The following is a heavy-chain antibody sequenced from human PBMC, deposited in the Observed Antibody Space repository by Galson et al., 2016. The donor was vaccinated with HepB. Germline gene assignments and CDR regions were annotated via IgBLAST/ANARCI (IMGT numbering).Heavy chain of an antibody. J-gene: IGHJ6*02. V-gene: IGHV4-34*01. CDR3: ARGRPKGRVRSNYFYGMDV. D-gene: IGHD3-10*01. CDR1: GGSFSDYS. CDR2: IDHRGST. Sequence: SETVSLTCAVYGGSFSDYSWTWIRQSPGEGLEWIGEIDHRGSTNHNSTLESRVTISVDTSKNQFSLKLTSVTAADTAAYYCARGRPKGRVRSNYFYGMDVWGQGTTVTVSS.